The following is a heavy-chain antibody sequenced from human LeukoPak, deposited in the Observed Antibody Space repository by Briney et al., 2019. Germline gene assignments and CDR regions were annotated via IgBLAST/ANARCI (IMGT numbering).Heavy chain of an antibody. Sequence: SQTLSLTCAISGDSVSSNSAAWNWIRQSPSRGLEWLGRTYYRSKWYNDYAVSVKSRITINPDTSKNQFSLQLNSVTPEDSAVYYCARDLDSSSWYGLSYYYGMDVWGQGTTVTVSS. CDR3: ARDLDSSSWYGLSYYYGMDV. CDR1: GDSVSSNSAA. J-gene: IGHJ6*02. D-gene: IGHD6-13*01. CDR2: TYYRSKWYN. V-gene: IGHV6-1*01.